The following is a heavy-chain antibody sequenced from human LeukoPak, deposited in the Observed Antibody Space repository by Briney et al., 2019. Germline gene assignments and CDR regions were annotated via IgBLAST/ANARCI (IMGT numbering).Heavy chain of an antibody. J-gene: IGHJ4*02. V-gene: IGHV3-7*01. CDR1: GFTFSSYG. Sequence: GGSLRLSCAASGFTFSSYGMHWVRQAPGKGPEWVAHIKQDASQEYHVDSVKGRFTISRDNAKNSLYLQMNSLRAEDTAVYYCARGVVYPAWSGPHWSDYWGQGALVTVSS. CDR3: ARGVVYPAWSGPHWSDY. D-gene: IGHD3-3*01. CDR2: IKQDASQE.